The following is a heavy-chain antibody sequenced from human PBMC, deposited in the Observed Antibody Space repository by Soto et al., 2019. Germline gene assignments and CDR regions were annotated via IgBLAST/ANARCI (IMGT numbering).Heavy chain of an antibody. J-gene: IGHJ6*02. CDR3: AAGGYYYYYVMDV. V-gene: IGHV1-58*01. CDR1: GFSLSRYA. D-gene: IGHD3-3*01. CDR2: IVVGSGNT. Sequence: ASGKVESKGSGFSLSRYAVEWVGQARGQRLEWIGWIVVGSGNTNYAQKFQERVTITRDMSTSTAYMELSSLRSEDTAVYYSAAGGYYYYYVMDVWGQGTTVTVSS.